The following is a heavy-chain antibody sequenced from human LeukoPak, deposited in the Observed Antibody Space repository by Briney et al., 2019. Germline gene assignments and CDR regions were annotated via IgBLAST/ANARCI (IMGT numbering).Heavy chain of an antibody. CDR1: GYTLTELS. V-gene: IGHV1-2*06. J-gene: IGHJ4*02. CDR3: ARVGYYESSGYYEY. CDR2: INPNSGGT. D-gene: IGHD3-22*01. Sequence: ASVKVSCKVSGYTLTELSMHWVRQAPGQGLEWMGRINPNSGGTNYAQKFQGRVTMTRDTSISTVYMELSRLRSDDTAVYYCARVGYYESSGYYEYWGQGTLVTVSS.